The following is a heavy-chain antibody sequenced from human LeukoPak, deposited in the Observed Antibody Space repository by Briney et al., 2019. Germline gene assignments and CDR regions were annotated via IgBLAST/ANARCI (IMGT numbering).Heavy chain of an antibody. Sequence: ETLSLTCAVYGGSFSGYYWSWIRQPPGRGLEWIGEINHSGSTNYNPSLKSRVTISVDTSKNQFSLKLSSVTAADTAVYYCARGASRYSYGPNPDYWGQGTLVTVSS. J-gene: IGHJ4*02. D-gene: IGHD5-18*01. V-gene: IGHV4-34*01. CDR1: GGSFSGYY. CDR2: INHSGST. CDR3: ARGASRYSYGPNPDY.